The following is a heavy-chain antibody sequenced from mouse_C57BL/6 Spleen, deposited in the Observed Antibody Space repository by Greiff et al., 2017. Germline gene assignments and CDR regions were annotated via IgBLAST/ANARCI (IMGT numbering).Heavy chain of an antibody. CDR2: IYPSDSET. V-gene: IGHV1-61*01. J-gene: IGHJ2*01. CDR3: TRDAYYNGIFDY. CDR1: GYTFTSYW. Sequence: VQLQQSGAELVRPGASVKLSCKASGYTFTSYWMDWVKQRPGQGLEWIGNIYPSDSETQYNQKFKDKATLTVDKSSSTAYMQLSSLTSEDSAVYYCTRDAYYNGIFDYWGQGTTLTVSS. D-gene: IGHD1-1*01.